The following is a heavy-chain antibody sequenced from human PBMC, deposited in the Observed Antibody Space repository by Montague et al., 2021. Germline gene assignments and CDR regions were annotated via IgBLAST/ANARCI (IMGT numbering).Heavy chain of an antibody. J-gene: IGHJ6*02. V-gene: IGHV4-34*01. CDR2: INHSGST. CDR1: GGSFSGYY. Sequence: SETLSLTCTVYGGSFSGYYWSWICQSPGKGLEWIGEINHSGSTNYNPSLKSRVTMTVDTSKRQFSLRLTSLTAADTAIYYCARDTWFRGSLSSLYYYGIDGWGQGTTVTVSS. D-gene: IGHD3-10*01. CDR3: ARDTWFRGSLSSLYYYGIDG.